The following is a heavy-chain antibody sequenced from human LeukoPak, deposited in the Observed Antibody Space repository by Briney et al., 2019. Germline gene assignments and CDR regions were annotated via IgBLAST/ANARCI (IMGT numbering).Heavy chain of an antibody. CDR3: TTGPFDYYGSASYLANGMDV. Sequence: GGSLRLSCAASGFTFSNAWMSWVRQAPGKGLEWVGRIKSKTDGWTTDYTAPVKGRFTISRDDSKNTLYLQMNSLKTVDTAVYYCTTGPFDYYGSASYLANGMDVWGQGTTVTVSS. CDR2: IKSKTDGWTT. J-gene: IGHJ6*02. V-gene: IGHV3-15*01. CDR1: GFTFSNAW. D-gene: IGHD3-10*01.